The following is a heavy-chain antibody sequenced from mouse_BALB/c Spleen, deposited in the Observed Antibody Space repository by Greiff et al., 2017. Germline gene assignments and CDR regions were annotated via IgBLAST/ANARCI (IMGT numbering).Heavy chain of an antibody. Sequence: QVQLKQSGAELARPGASVKLSCKASGYTFTDYYINWVKQRTGQGLEWIGEIYPGSGNTYYNEKFKGKATLTADKSSSTAYMQLSSLTSEDSAVYFCAKVFAYWGQGTLVTVSA. V-gene: IGHV1-77*01. J-gene: IGHJ3*01. CDR1: GYTFTDYY. CDR3: AKVFAY. CDR2: IYPGSGNT.